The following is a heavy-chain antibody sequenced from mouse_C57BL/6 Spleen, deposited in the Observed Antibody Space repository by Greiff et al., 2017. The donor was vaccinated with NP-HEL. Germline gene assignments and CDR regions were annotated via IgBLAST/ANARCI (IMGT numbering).Heavy chain of an antibody. CDR1: GYSITSGYY. V-gene: IGHV3-6*01. CDR3: ARDRDWDDPFDY. Sequence: DVKLQESGPGLVKPSQSLSLTCSVTGYSITSGYYWNWIRQFPGNKLEWMGYISYDGSNNYNPSLKNRIPITRDTSKNQFFLKLNSVTTEDTATYYCARDRDWDDPFDYWGQGTTLTVSS. CDR2: ISYDGSN. D-gene: IGHD4-1*01. J-gene: IGHJ2*01.